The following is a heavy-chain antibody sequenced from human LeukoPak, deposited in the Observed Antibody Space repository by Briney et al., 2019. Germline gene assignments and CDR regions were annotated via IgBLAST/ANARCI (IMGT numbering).Heavy chain of an antibody. J-gene: IGHJ6*02. CDR2: ISSSSSYI. V-gene: IGHV3-21*01. CDR1: GFTFSSYS. D-gene: IGHD6-13*01. CDR3: ARDGSLRAFVGSSSYYYGMDV. Sequence: GGSLRLSCAASGFTFSSYSMNWVRQAPGKGPEWVSSISSSSSYIYYADPVKGRFTISRDNAKNSLYLQMNSLRAEDTAVYYCARDGSLRAFVGSSSYYYGMDVWGQGTTVTVSS.